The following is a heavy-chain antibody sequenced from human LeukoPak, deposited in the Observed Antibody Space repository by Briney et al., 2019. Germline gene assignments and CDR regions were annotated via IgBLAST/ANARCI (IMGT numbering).Heavy chain of an antibody. CDR1: GGSFSGYY. D-gene: IGHD3-16*01. CDR3: ARGLTFEYFQH. J-gene: IGHJ1*01. V-gene: IGHV4-34*01. CDR2: INHSGST. Sequence: SETLSLTCAVYGGSFSGYYWGWVRQPPGKGLEWIGEINHSGSTNYNPSLKSRVTISVDTSKNQFSLKLSSVTAADTAVYYCARGLTFEYFQHWGQGTLVTVSS.